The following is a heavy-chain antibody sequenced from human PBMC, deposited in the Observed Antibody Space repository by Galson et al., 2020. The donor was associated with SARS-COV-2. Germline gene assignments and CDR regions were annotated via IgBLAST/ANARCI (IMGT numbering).Heavy chain of an antibody. CDR1: GFIFSDHY. Sequence: GESLKISCAGSGFIFSDHYMDWVRQAPGKGLEWVGRSRNKANSYSTDYGASVRGRFTISRDNSKSSLYLQMNSLKTEDTAVYYCVRPSYCSTATCFADDVGGQGTLVTVSS. CDR2: SRNKANSYST. V-gene: IGHV3-72*01. D-gene: IGHD2-2*01. CDR3: VRPSYCSTATCFADDV. J-gene: IGHJ4*02.